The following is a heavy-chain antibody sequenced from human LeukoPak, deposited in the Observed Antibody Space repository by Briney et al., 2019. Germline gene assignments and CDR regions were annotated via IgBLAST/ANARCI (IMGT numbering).Heavy chain of an antibody. D-gene: IGHD4-11*01. CDR3: ARGVGYSNYYYYYYYYMDV. CDR1: GGSFSGYY. V-gene: IGHV4-34*01. CDR2: INHSGST. J-gene: IGHJ6*03. Sequence: SETLSLTCAVYGGSFSGYYWSWIRQPPGKGLEWIGEINHSGSTNYNPSLKSRVTISVDTSKNQFSLKLSSVTAADAAVYYCARGVGYSNYYYYYYYYMDVWGKGTTVTVSS.